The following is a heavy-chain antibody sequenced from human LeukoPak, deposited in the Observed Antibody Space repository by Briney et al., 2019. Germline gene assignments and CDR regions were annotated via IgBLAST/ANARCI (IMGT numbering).Heavy chain of an antibody. CDR1: GDSVSTTGAA. CDR2: TYYISKWYN. Sequence: SQTLSLTCAISGDSVSTTGAAWNWIRQSPSRSLEWLGRTYYISKWYNDYAISVKSRMSINADTSKNQFSLQLNSVTPEDTAVYYCTRDLKGARETMVTGFSWYFDLWGRGTLVTVSS. J-gene: IGHJ2*01. CDR3: TRDLKGARETMVTGFSWYFDL. D-gene: IGHD5-18*01. V-gene: IGHV6-1*01.